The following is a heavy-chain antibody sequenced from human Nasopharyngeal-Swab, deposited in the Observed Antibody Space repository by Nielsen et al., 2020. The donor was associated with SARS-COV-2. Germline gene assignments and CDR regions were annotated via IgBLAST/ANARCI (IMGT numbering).Heavy chain of an antibody. J-gene: IGHJ4*02. V-gene: IGHV4-59*01. CDR2: IYYSGST. Sequence: LPGKGLEWIGYIYYSGSTNYNPSLKSRVTISVDTSKNQFSLKLSSVTAADTAVYYCASKRGYSGYEFDYWGQGTLVTVSS. CDR3: ASKRGYSGYEFDY. D-gene: IGHD5-12*01.